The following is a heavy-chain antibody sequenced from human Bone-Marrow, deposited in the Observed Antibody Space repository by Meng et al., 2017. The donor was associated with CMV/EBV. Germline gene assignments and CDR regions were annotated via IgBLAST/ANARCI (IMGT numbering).Heavy chain of an antibody. V-gene: IGHV4-39*01. CDR1: GGSISSSSNY. D-gene: IGHD5-24*01. CDR2: IYYSGST. CDR3: ARRGVEVNFDY. J-gene: IGHJ4*02. Sequence: GSLRLSCTVSGGSISSSSNYWGWIRRPPGKGLEWIGSIYYSGSTYYNPSLKSRVTISVDTSKNQFSLKLSSVTAADTAVYYCARRGVEVNFDYWGQGTLVTVSS.